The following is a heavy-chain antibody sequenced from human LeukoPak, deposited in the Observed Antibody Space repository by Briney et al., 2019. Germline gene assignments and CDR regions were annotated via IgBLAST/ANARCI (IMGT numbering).Heavy chain of an antibody. V-gene: IGHV1-18*01. CDR1: GCTFTSYG. D-gene: IGHD3-22*01. CDR2: ISAYNGNT. Sequence: GASVKVSCKASGCTFTSYGISWVRQAPGQGLEWMGWISAYNGNTNYAQKLQGRVTMTTDTSTSTAYMELRSLRSDDTAVYYCARTYYYDSSGYYYLDLDYWGQGTLVTVSS. CDR3: ARTYYYDSSGYYYLDLDY. J-gene: IGHJ4*02.